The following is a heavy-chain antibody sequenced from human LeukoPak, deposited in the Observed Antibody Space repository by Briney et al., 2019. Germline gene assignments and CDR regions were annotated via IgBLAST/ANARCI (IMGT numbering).Heavy chain of an antibody. J-gene: IGHJ4*02. Sequence: GGSLRLSCAASGFTLSTYAMHWVRQAPGEELEWVAVISYDGSDTYYADSVKGRFTISRDSSKNTLYLQMTSLRAEDTAVYYCARADFYGSGSHPPGGFDYWGQGTLVTVSS. CDR3: ARADFYGSGSHPPGGFDY. CDR1: GFTLSTYA. D-gene: IGHD3-10*01. CDR2: ISYDGSDT. V-gene: IGHV3-30*04.